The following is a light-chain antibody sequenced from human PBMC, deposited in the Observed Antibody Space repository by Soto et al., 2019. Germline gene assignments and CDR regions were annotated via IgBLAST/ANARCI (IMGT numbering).Light chain of an antibody. CDR3: QLYGISPH. Sequence: EIVLTQSPGTLSLSPVERATLSCMASQSVSSSYLAWYQQKPGQAPRLFIYAASSRATGIPDKFSGSGSGTDFTLTINRLEPEDFAVYYCQLYGISPHFGQGTRLEIK. J-gene: IGKJ5*01. CDR1: QSVSSSY. V-gene: IGKV3-20*01. CDR2: AAS.